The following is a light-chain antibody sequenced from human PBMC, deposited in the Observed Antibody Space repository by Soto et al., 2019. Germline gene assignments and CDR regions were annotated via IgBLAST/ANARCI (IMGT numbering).Light chain of an antibody. V-gene: IGKV3-15*01. J-gene: IGKJ1*01. CDR2: GAS. CDR3: LQYNYWPPWT. Sequence: IVLTQSPPALSVSPGERATLSCRASQSVSTNLAWYQHKPGQAPRVLIYGASARATGVPARFSGSGSGTEFTLTIGSLQSEEFAVYCCLQYNYWPPWTCGQGTKVEIK. CDR1: QSVSTN.